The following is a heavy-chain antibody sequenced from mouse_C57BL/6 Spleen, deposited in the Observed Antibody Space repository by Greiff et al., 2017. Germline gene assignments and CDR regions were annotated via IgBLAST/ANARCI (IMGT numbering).Heavy chain of an antibody. CDR2: IYPGDGDT. CDR3: AREDYYGSSWYFDG. CDR1: GYAFSSSW. V-gene: IGHV1-82*01. J-gene: IGHJ1*03. Sequence: QVQLQQSGPELVKPGASVKISCKASGYAFSSSWMNWVKQRPGKGLEWIGRIYPGDGDTNYNGKFKGKATLTADKSSSTAYMQLSSLTSEDSAVYVCAREDYYGSSWYFDGWGTGTTVTVSS. D-gene: IGHD1-1*01.